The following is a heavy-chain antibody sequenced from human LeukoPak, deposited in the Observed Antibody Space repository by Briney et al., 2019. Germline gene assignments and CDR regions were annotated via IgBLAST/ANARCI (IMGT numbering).Heavy chain of an antibody. J-gene: IGHJ5*02. CDR2: IYPGDSDT. V-gene: IGHV5-51*01. CDR3: ARRLGRSSGWYDNWFDP. Sequence: GESLKISCKGSGYSFTSYWIGWVRQLPGKGLEWMGIIYPGDSDTRYSPSFQGQVTISADKSISTAYLQWSSLKASDTAMYYCARRLGRSSGWYDNWFDPWGQGTLVTVSS. CDR1: GYSFTSYW. D-gene: IGHD6-19*01.